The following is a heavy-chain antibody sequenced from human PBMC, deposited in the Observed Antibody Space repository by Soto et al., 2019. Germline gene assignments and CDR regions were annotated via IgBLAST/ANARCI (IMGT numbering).Heavy chain of an antibody. V-gene: IGHV3-48*01. Sequence: GGSIKLACATSGYILSDYAMNWVRQAPGKGLEWVSYISSSSSVIDYADSVKGRFTVSRDNARNSLYLQMNSLRAEDTAVYYCARDLSWGSNWYYYMDVWGKGTTVTVSS. J-gene: IGHJ6*03. CDR3: ARDLSWGSNWYYYMDV. D-gene: IGHD7-27*01. CDR1: GYILSDYA. CDR2: ISSSSSVI.